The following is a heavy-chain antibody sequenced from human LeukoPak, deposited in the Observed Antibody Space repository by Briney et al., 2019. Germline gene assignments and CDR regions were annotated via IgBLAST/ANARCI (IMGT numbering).Heavy chain of an antibody. V-gene: IGHV4-34*01. CDR3: ARGGGYDWMTDY. CDR2: INHSGST. CDR1: GGSFSGYY. Sequence: SETLSLTCAVYGGSFSGYYWSWIRQPPGRGLEWIGEINHSGSTNYNPSLKSRITISVDTSKNQFSLKLNSVTAADTAVYYCARGGGYDWMTDYWGQGTRVTVSS. D-gene: IGHD5-12*01. J-gene: IGHJ4*02.